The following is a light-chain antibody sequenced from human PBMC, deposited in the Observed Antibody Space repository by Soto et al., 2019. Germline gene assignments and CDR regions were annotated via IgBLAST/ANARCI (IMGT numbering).Light chain of an antibody. V-gene: IGKV1-12*01. J-gene: IGKJ4*01. Sequence: DIQLTQSPSSVSASIGDSVTISCRASQSIYKWLVWYQQKPGKAPKLLIYAASSLQSGVPPRFSGSGYGTEFTLTISSLQPEDSATYYCQQADSFPPTFGGGTELAI. CDR3: QQADSFPPT. CDR1: QSIYKW. CDR2: AAS.